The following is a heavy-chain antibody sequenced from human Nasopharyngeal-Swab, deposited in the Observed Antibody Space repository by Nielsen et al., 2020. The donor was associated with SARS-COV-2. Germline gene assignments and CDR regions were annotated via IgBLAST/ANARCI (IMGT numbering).Heavy chain of an antibody. CDR2: IYSGGST. J-gene: IGHJ6*03. V-gene: IGHV3-53*04. D-gene: IGHD2-2*01. Sequence: GSLRLSCAASGFTVSSNYMSWVRQAPGKGLEWVSVIYSGGSTYYADSVKGRFTISRHNSKNTLYLQMNSLRAEDTAVYYCAREGAYCSSTSCYKTNYYMDVWGKGTTVTVSS. CDR3: AREGAYCSSTSCYKTNYYMDV. CDR1: GFTVSSNY.